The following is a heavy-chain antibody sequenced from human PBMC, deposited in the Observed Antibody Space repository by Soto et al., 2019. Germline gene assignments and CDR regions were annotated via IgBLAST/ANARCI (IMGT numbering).Heavy chain of an antibody. Sequence: ASVKVSCKASGYTFASYGMNWLRQAPGQGLEWMGWISAYNGNTNYAQKLQGRVTMTTDTSTSTAYMELRSLRSDDTAVYYCARDLSGNPGYWGQGTLVTVSS. CDR3: ARDLSGNPGY. CDR2: ISAYNGNT. V-gene: IGHV1-18*01. J-gene: IGHJ4*02. CDR1: GYTFASYG. D-gene: IGHD2-15*01.